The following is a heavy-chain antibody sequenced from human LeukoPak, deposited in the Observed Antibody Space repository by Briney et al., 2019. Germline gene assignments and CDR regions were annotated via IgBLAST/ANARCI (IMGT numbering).Heavy chain of an antibody. D-gene: IGHD3-22*01. CDR2: IYPGDSDT. V-gene: IGHV5-51*01. J-gene: IGHJ3*02. CDR1: GYSFTSYW. CDR3: ARGTVGYYDSSGYASGAFDI. Sequence: GESLKISCKGSGYSFTSYWIGWVRQMPGKGLEWMGIIYPGDSDTRYSPSFQGQVTISVDKSISTAYLQWSSLKASDTAMYYCARGTVGYYDSSGYASGAFDIWGQGTMVTVSS.